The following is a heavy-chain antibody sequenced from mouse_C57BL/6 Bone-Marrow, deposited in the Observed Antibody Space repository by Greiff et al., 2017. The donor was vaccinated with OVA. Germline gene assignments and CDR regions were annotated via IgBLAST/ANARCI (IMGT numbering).Heavy chain of an antibody. CDR2: IHPTSGST. CDR3: ARSGIAAGYFDV. Sequence: QVQLQQPGAELVKPGASVKLSCKASGYTFTSYWMHWVKQRPGQGLEWIGMIHPTSGSTNYNEKFKSKATLTVDKSSSTAYMQLSSLTSEDSAVYYCARSGIAAGYFDVWGTGTTVTVSS. CDR1: GYTFTSYW. D-gene: IGHD3-1*01. J-gene: IGHJ1*03. V-gene: IGHV1-64*01.